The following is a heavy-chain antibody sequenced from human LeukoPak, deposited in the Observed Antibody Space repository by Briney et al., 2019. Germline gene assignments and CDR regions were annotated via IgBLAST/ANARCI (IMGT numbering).Heavy chain of an antibody. CDR3: AREGSCSNTSCRFNDY. J-gene: IGHJ4*02. V-gene: IGHV1-2*02. D-gene: IGHD2-2*01. CDR2: INPNSGGT. Sequence: GASVKVSCKASGYTFTGYYMHWVRQAPGQGLEWMGWINPNSGGTNYAQKFQGRVTMTRDTSISTAYMELSRLRSDDTAVYYCAREGSCSNTSCRFNDYWGQGTLVTVSS. CDR1: GYTFTGYY.